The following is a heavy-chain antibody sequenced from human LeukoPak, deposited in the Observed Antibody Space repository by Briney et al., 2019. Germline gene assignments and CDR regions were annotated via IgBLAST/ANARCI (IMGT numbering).Heavy chain of an antibody. D-gene: IGHD6-13*01. V-gene: IGHV4-39*01. CDR2: IYYSGST. J-gene: IGHJ5*02. Sequence: SETLSLTCTVSGGSISSSSYYWGWIRQPPGKGLEWIGSIYYSGSTYYNPSLKSRVTISVDTSKKQFSLKLSSVTAADTAGYYCASQSGAAAGTYNWFDPWGQGTLVTVSS. CDR1: GGSISSSSYY. CDR3: ASQSGAAAGTYNWFDP.